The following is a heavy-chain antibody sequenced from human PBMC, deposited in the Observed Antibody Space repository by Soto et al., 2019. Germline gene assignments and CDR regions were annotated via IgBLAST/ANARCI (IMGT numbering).Heavy chain of an antibody. CDR3: AHRLTGHGMDV. Sequence: QITLKESGPTLVKPTQTLTLTCAFSGFSLTTGGVGVAWFRQSPGKALEWLADVYWNAEKNHTPSLRGRLIVTKDTPRDQVILTVTNMDPTDTATYYCAHRLTGHGMDVWGQGTMVTVSS. D-gene: IGHD3-16*01. V-gene: IGHV2-5*01. J-gene: IGHJ6*02. CDR1: GFSLTTGGVG. CDR2: VYWNAEK.